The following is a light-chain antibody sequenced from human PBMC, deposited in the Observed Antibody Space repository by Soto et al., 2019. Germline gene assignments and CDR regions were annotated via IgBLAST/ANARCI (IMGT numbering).Light chain of an antibody. CDR1: SSTIGGNT. CDR3: SSWDDSLNVVV. Sequence: SVLTQPPSASGTPGQRVTISCSGGSSTIGGNTVNWYQQLPGTAPKLLIYNDDERPSGVPDRFTGSKSGTSSSLALSGRQSDDEADYYCSSWDDSLNVVVFGGGTKLTVL. J-gene: IGLJ2*01. CDR2: NDD. V-gene: IGLV1-44*01.